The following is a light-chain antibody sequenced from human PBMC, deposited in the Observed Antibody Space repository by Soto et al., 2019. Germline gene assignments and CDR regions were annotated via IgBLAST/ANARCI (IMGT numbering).Light chain of an antibody. CDR3: QQRSNWPPLT. J-gene: IGKJ4*01. CDR2: DAS. CDR1: QSISNY. V-gene: IGKV3-11*01. Sequence: EIVLTQSPATLSLSPGERATLSCRASQSISNYLAWYQQKPGQAPRLLIYDASNRATGIPARFSGSGSGTDFTPTISSLEPEDFAVYYCQQRSNWPPLTFGGGTMVEIK.